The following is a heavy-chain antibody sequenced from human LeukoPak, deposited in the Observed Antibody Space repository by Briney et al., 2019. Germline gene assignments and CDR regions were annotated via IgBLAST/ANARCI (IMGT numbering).Heavy chain of an antibody. V-gene: IGHV1-18*01. CDR3: ASQREVSSWYGTYYYYYMDV. J-gene: IGHJ6*03. CDR2: ISAYNGNT. D-gene: IGHD6-13*01. CDR1: GYTFTSYG. Sequence: ASVKVSCKASGYTFTSYGISWVRQAPGQGLEWMGWISAYNGNTNYAQKLQGRVTMTTDTSTSTAYMELSRLRSDDTAVYYCASQREVSSWYGTYYYYYMDVWGKGTTVTASS.